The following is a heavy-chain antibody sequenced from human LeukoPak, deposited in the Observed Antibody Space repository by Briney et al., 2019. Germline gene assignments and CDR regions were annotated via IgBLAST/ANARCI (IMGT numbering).Heavy chain of an antibody. D-gene: IGHD6-19*01. CDR3: AKEGSSGWYPQYYFDY. Sequence: GGSLRLSCAASGVTLSSYAMSWVRQAPGKGLEWVSAISGSGGSTYYADSVKGRFTISRDNSKNTLYLQMNSLRAEDTAVYYCAKEGSSGWYPQYYFDYWGQGTLVTVSS. V-gene: IGHV3-23*01. CDR2: ISGSGGST. J-gene: IGHJ4*02. CDR1: GVTLSSYA.